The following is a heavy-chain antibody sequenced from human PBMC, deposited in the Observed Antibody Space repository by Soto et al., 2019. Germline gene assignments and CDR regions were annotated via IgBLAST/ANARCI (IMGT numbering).Heavy chain of an antibody. Sequence: EMQVVESGGGLVKPGGSLRLSCAASGFTFSSSDMNWVRQAPGKGLEWVSSIDTGTRHVYYADSVRGRFTISRDDAKNSLYLQMNSLRVEDTALYYCARRTVTTYHYFDYWGQGTLVTVSS. CDR3: ARRTVTTYHYFDY. J-gene: IGHJ4*02. V-gene: IGHV3-21*01. CDR1: GFTFSSSD. CDR2: IDTGTRHV. D-gene: IGHD4-17*01.